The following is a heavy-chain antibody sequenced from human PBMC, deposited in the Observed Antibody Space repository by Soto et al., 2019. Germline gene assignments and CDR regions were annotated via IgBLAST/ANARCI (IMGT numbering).Heavy chain of an antibody. D-gene: IGHD1-26*01. J-gene: IGHJ5*01. CDR2: TYYRSRWYN. V-gene: IGHV6-1*01. CDR3: VRLIGNSWLDF. Sequence: SQTLSLTCAISGDSVSSSSVTWNWIRQSSSRGLEWLGRTYYRSRWYNDYAESVKSRIIINPDTSKNQFSLHLNSVTPEDTAVYYCVRLIGNSWLDFWGQGTLVTVSS. CDR1: GDSVSSSSVT.